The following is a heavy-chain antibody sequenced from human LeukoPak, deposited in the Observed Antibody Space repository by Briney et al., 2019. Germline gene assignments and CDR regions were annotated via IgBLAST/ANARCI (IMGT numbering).Heavy chain of an antibody. Sequence: GGSLRLSCAASGFTFSRSGMHWVRQAPGRGLEWVTFIGYDGSKIYYADSVKGRFTISRDNSKNTLYLQMNSLRAEDTAVYYCAKEGPYGDYGYWGQGTLVTVSS. CDR2: IGYDGSKI. V-gene: IGHV3-30*02. CDR1: GFTFSRSG. J-gene: IGHJ4*02. CDR3: AKEGPYGDYGY. D-gene: IGHD4-17*01.